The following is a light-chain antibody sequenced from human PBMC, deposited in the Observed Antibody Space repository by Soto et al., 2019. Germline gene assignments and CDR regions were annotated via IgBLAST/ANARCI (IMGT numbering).Light chain of an antibody. CDR2: DAS. J-gene: IGKJ4*01. CDR3: QQRSTWPLT. CDR1: QNVGGY. V-gene: IGKV3-11*01. Sequence: EIVLTQSPATLSLSPGERATLSCRASQNVGGYSAWYQQKPGQAPSLLIYDASNRAPGIPARFSGSGSGTDFSLTISRLEPEDLAVYYCQQRSTWPLTFGGGTKVEIK.